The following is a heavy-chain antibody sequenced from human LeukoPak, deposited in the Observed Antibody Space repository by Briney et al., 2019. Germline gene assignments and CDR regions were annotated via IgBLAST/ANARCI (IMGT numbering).Heavy chain of an antibody. J-gene: IGHJ4*02. CDR3: ARDLSNGLDY. Sequence: GGSLRLSCIASGFTFSSYWMSLVRRAPGKGLEWVANIKQDGSERDYVDSVKGRFTISRDNAKNSLYLQMNNLRAEDTAVYYCARDLSNGLDYWGQGTLVTVSS. V-gene: IGHV3-7*03. D-gene: IGHD4/OR15-4a*01. CDR2: IKQDGSER. CDR1: GFTFSSYW.